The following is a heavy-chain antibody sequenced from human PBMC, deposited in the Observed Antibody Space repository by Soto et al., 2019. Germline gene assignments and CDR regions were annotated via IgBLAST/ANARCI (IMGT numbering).Heavy chain of an antibody. J-gene: IGHJ6*02. CDR1: GGTFRTYA. V-gene: IGHV1-69*12. CDR3: AKGAVAGTPTSYYYYGMDV. Sequence: QVQLLQSGAEVKKPGSSVRVSCEASGGTFRTYAINWVRQAPGQGLEWMGEIIPIFGTVNYAQRFQGRVTITADESTTTVYMDLRSLRYEDTTVYYCAKGAVAGTPTSYYYYGMDVWGQGTTVTVSS. CDR2: IIPIFGTV. D-gene: IGHD6-19*01.